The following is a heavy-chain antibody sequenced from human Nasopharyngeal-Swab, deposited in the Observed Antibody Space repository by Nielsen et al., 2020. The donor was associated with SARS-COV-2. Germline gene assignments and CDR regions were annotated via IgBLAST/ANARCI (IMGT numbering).Heavy chain of an antibody. V-gene: IGHV3-23*01. CDR1: GFTFSSYA. CDR3: AKERRATIFGAVDAFDI. Sequence: GESLKISCAASGFTFSSYALSWVRQAPGKGLEYISGGGGRTYYADSVKGRFTISRDNSKNTVYLQMNSLRAEETAVYYCAKERRATIFGAVDAFDIWGQGTMVTVSP. J-gene: IGHJ3*02. CDR2: ISGGGGRT. D-gene: IGHD3-3*01.